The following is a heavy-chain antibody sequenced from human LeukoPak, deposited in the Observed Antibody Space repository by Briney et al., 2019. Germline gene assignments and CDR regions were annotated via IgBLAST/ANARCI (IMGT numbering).Heavy chain of an antibody. CDR2: IYDSGST. V-gene: IGHV4-39*01. J-gene: IGHJ5*02. CDR1: GGSIRSSYYY. Sequence: SETLSLTCTVSGGSIRSSYYYWGWIRQPPGKGLEWIGSIYDSGSTYYTPSLKSRVTISVDTSKNQFSLKLNSVTAADTAVYDWARHYGPWGQGTLVTVSS. CDR3: ARHYGP. D-gene: IGHD3-10*01.